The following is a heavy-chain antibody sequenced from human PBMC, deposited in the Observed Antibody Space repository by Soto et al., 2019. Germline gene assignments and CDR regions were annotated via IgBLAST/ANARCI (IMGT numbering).Heavy chain of an antibody. V-gene: IGHV1-18*01. D-gene: IGHD3-22*01. CDR3: VRDTYYYQRSGPAPVEY. Sequence: ASVKVSCKTSGYSFTTYGLSWVRQAPGRGLEWVGWISGYNGNTNYAQKFQGTVILTTDTPTTTGYMEIKSLSSDDTAVYYCVRDTYYYQRSGPAPVEYWG. CDR1: GYSFTTYG. CDR2: ISGYNGNT. J-gene: IGHJ4*01.